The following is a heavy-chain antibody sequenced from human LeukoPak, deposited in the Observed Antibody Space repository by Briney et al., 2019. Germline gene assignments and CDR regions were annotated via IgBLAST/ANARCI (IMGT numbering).Heavy chain of an antibody. CDR2: INPNSGGT. V-gene: IGHV1-2*02. CDR1: GYTFTSYY. J-gene: IGHJ6*04. CDR3: ARDRISGSYIPGDV. Sequence: ASVKVSCKASGYTFTSYYMHWVRQAPGQGLEWMGWINPNSGGTNYAQKFQGRVTMTRDTSISTAYMELSRLRSDDTAVYYCARDRISGSYIPGDVWGKGTTVTVSS. D-gene: IGHD2-15*01.